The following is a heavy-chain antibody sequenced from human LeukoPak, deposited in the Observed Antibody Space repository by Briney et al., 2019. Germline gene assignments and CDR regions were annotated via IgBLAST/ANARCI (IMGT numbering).Heavy chain of an antibody. V-gene: IGHV3-48*01. J-gene: IGHJ6*03. D-gene: IGHD3-16*01. CDR1: GFTFSIYS. CDR2: ISSRGSSI. CDR3: ARDLVSYYNYYMDV. Sequence: GGSLRLSCAASGFTFSIYSMNWVRQAPGKGLGWVSYISSRGSSIYYGDSVKGRFTISRDNAKNSLYLQMNSLRVEDTAVYYCARDLVSYYNYYMDVWGKGTTVTVSS.